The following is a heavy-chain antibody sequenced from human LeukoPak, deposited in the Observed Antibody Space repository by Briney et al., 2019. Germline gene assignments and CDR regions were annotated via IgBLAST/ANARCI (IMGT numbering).Heavy chain of an antibody. CDR2: FDPEDGET. CDR3: ATGQWAPGGWFDP. CDR1: GYTLTVLS. Sequence: ASVKVSCXVSGYTLTVLSMHWVRQAHGKGLEWMGGFDPEDGETIYAQKFQGRVTMTEDTSTDTAYMELSSLRSEDTAVYYCATGQWAPGGWFDPWGQGTLVTVSS. V-gene: IGHV1-24*01. D-gene: IGHD6-19*01. J-gene: IGHJ5*02.